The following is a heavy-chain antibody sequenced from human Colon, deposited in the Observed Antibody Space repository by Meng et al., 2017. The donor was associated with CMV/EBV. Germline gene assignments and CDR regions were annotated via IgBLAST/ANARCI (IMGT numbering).Heavy chain of an antibody. CDR3: VRGAWSSRGLFDY. J-gene: IGHJ4*02. V-gene: IGHV1-18*01. Sequence: ASVKVSCKASGYTISSYGISWVRQAPGQGLEGMGCISTSIGHQYAPKFQGRGFMTTDSPTNTAYMEVLSLTFEDTAVYYCVRGAWSSRGLFDYWGQGALVTVSS. CDR1: GYTISSYG. D-gene: IGHD1-26*01. CDR2: ISTSIGH.